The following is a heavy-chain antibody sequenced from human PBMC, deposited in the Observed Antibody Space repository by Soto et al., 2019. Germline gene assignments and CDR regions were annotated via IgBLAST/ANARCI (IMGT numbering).Heavy chain of an antibody. CDR2: IHAGNDFT. CDR3: ARADTSMASAFDY. CDR1: GYTFTSYA. V-gene: IGHV1-3*01. J-gene: IGHJ4*02. Sequence: ASVKVSCKASGYTFTSYAIHWVRQAPGQRLEWMGWIHAGNDFTKYSQKFQGRVTITRDTSASTAYMELSSLRSEDTAVYYCARADTSMASAFDYWGQGTLVTVSS. D-gene: IGHD5-18*01.